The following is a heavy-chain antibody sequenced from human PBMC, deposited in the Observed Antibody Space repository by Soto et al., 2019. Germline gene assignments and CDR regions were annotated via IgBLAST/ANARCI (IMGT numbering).Heavy chain of an antibody. CDR3: ARESPYEILAGYSKLYMDS. V-gene: IGHV3-11*01. CDR1: GFSFSDHY. J-gene: IGHJ4*02. CDR2: ISTSGVSI. Sequence: PGGSLRLSCAASGFSFSDHYMNWIRQRPGKGLEWVAYISTSGVSIYYTDSVKGRLTISRDNAQKSLFLQMNSLRAEDTAVYYCARESPYEILAGYSKLYMDSWGQGTMVTVYS. D-gene: IGHD3-9*01.